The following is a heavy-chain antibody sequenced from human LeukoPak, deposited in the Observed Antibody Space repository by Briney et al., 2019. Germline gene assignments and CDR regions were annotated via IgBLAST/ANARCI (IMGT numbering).Heavy chain of an antibody. D-gene: IGHD2-15*01. V-gene: IGHV3-23*01. CDR3: AGVDRHSTSTFDY. J-gene: IGHJ4*02. Sequence: GGSLRLSCAASGFTFSSYAMSWVRQAPGKGLEWVSAISGSGGSTYYADSVKGRFTISRDNSKNTLYLQMNSLRAEDTAVYYCAGVDRHSTSTFDYWGQGTLVTVSS. CDR1: GFTFSSYA. CDR2: ISGSGGST.